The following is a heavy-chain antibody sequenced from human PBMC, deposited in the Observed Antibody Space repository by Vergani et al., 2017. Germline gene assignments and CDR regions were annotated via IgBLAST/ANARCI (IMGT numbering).Heavy chain of an antibody. CDR3: AKSYLTDYYDSSGYGGNAFDI. D-gene: IGHD3-22*01. J-gene: IGHJ3*02. Sequence: QVQLVESGGGVVQPGRSLRLSCAASGFTFSSYGMHWVRQAPGKGLEWVAVISYDGSNKYYADSVKGRFTISRDNSKNTLYLQMNSLRADDTAVYYCAKSYLTDYYDSSGYGGNAFDIWGQGTMVTVSS. CDR2: ISYDGSNK. CDR1: GFTFSSYG. V-gene: IGHV3-30*18.